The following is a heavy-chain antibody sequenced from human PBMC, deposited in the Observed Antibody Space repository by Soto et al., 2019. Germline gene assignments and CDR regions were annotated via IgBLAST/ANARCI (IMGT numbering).Heavy chain of an antibody. Sequence: EVQLVESGGGLVQPGGSLRLSCAASGFTVSRKYMTWVRQAPGKGLAWVSLIQSGGTTYYADAVKGRFTISRDTAENTLHLPMDSVRVEETSVYYCARDDVRCDGGLCYVIPLDVWGKVTTGSVAS. CDR3: ARDDVRCDGGLCYVIPLDV. D-gene: IGHD2-21*01. J-gene: IGHJ6*04. CDR1: GFTVSRKY. V-gene: IGHV3-66*01. CDR2: IQSGGTT.